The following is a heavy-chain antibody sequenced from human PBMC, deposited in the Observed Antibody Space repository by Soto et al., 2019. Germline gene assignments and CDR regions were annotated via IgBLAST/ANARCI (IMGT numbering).Heavy chain of an antibody. J-gene: IGHJ4*02. CDR1: GFIFSSYW. V-gene: IGHV3-7*01. D-gene: IGHD3-10*01. Sequence: HPGGSLRLSCAASGFIFSSYWMTWVRQTPEKGLEWVANIKPDGGVRNYVDSVRGRFTIPRDNAKNSVYLQMNSLRAEDTAVYYCARDPVRGDPYNFHLWGQGTLVTVSS. CDR3: ARDPVRGDPYNFHL. CDR2: IKPDGGVR.